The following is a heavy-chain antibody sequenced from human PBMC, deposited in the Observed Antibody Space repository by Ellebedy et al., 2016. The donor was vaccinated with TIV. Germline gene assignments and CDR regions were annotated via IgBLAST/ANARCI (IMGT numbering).Heavy chain of an antibody. CDR1: GYTLTELS. CDR2: FDPEDGET. D-gene: IGHD1-26*01. V-gene: IGHV1-24*01. Sequence: ASVKVSXXVSGYTLTELSMHWVRQAPGKGLEWMGGFDPEDGETINAQKFQGRVTMTEDTSTDTAYMELSSLRSEDTAVYYCATGAFVVGGFDYWGQGTLVTVSS. J-gene: IGHJ4*02. CDR3: ATGAFVVGGFDY.